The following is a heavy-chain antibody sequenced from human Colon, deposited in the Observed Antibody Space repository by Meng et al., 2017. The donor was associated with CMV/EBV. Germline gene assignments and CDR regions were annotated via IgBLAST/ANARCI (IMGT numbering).Heavy chain of an antibody. Sequence: GGSLRLSCAASGFTLSSYSMNWVRQAPGKGLEWVSFINSSGDETYYAASVKGRITVFRDNAKSSLYLQMESLGAEDTAVYYYARDLLGPYSTSFYYYYYGMDVWGQGTTVTVSS. D-gene: IGHD6-6*01. CDR3: ARDLLGPYSTSFYYYYYGMDV. J-gene: IGHJ6*02. CDR1: GFTLSSYS. V-gene: IGHV3-21*01. CDR2: INSSGDET.